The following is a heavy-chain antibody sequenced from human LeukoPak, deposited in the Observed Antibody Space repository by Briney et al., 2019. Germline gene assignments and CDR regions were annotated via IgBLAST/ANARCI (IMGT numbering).Heavy chain of an antibody. D-gene: IGHD2-2*01. V-gene: IGHV1-69*05. CDR1: GGTFSSYA. J-gene: IGHJ4*02. CDR2: IIPIFGTA. Sequence: ASVKVSCKASGGTFSSYAISWVRQAPGQGLEWMGGIIPIFGTANYAQKFQGRVTITTDESTSTAYMELSSLRSEDTAVYYCATNLGSTSPMDWGQGTLVTVFS. CDR3: ATNLGSTSPMD.